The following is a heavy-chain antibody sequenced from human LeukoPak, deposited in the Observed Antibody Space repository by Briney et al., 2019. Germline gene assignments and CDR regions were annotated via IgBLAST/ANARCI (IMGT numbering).Heavy chain of an antibody. D-gene: IGHD4-23*01. CDR1: GGSFSGYY. V-gene: IGHV4-34*01. CDR3: AKAYGGNSES. Sequence: SETLSLTCAVYGGSFSGYYWSWIRQPPGKGLEWIGEINHSGSTNYNPSLKSRVTISVDTSKNQFSLKLSSVTAADTAVHYCAKAYGGNSESWGQGTLVTVSS. J-gene: IGHJ4*02. CDR2: INHSGST.